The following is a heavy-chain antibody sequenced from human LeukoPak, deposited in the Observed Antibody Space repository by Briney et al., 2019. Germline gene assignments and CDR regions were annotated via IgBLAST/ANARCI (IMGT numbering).Heavy chain of an antibody. J-gene: IGHJ4*02. V-gene: IGHV1-2*02. CDR1: GYTFTSYA. D-gene: IGHD6-13*01. CDR3: ANNIGARGVDY. CDR2: INPDNGDT. Sequence: GASVKVSCTASGYTFTSYAMHWVRQAPGQRLEWMGWINPDNGDTNSAQKFQGRVTMTRDTSISTAYMELGRLTSDDTAMYYCANNIGARGVDYWGQGTLVTISS.